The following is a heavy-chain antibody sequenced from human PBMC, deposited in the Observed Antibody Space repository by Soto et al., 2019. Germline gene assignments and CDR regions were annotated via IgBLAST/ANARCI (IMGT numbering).Heavy chain of an antibody. CDR3: ARDLYSSGWLKPGFGY. Sequence: EVQLVESGGGLVKPGGSLRLSCAASGFTFSSYSMNWVRQAPGKGLEWVSSISSSSYIYYADSVKGRFTISRDNAKNSLYLQMNSLRAEDTAVYYCARDLYSSGWLKPGFGYWGQGTLVTVSS. CDR1: GFTFSSYS. J-gene: IGHJ4*02. V-gene: IGHV3-21*01. CDR2: ISSSSYI. D-gene: IGHD6-19*01.